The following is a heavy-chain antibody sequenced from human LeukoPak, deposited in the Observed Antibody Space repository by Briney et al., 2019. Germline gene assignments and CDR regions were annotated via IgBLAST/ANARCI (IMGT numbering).Heavy chain of an antibody. CDR1: GGSISSYY. D-gene: IGHD6-19*01. V-gene: IGHV4-59*01. CDR3: ARDRYSSGWFYFDI. J-gene: IGHJ3*02. CDR2: IYYSGST. Sequence: SETLSLTCTVSGGSISSYYWSWIRQPPRKGLEWIGYIYYSGSTNYNPSLKSRVTISVDTSKNQFSLKLSSVTAADTAVYYCARDRYSSGWFYFDILGQGTMVTVSS.